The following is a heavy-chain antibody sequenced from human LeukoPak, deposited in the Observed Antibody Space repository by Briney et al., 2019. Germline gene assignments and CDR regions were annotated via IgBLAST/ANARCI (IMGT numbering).Heavy chain of an antibody. Sequence: PSETLSLTCTVSGGSISSSSYYWGWTRQPPGKGLEWIGSIYYSGSTYYNPSLKSRVTISVDTSKNQFSLKLSSVTAADTAVYYCARGYSYGYVKGSFDYWGQGTLVTVSS. D-gene: IGHD5-18*01. J-gene: IGHJ4*02. V-gene: IGHV4-39*07. CDR1: GGSISSSSYY. CDR2: IYYSGST. CDR3: ARGYSYGYVKGSFDY.